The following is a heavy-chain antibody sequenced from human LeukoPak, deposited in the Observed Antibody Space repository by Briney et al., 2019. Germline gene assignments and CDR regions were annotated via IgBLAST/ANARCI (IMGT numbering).Heavy chain of an antibody. V-gene: IGHV3-20*02. CDR1: GFTFDDYG. CDR3: ARDWRIGSRVRYAFDI. D-gene: IGHD2-2*01. Sequence: GGSLRLSFAASGFTFDDYGMSWVRQAPGKGLEWVSGINWNGGSTGYADSVKGRFTISRDNAKNSLYLQMNSLRAEDTALYHCARDWRIGSRVRYAFDIWGQGTMVTVSS. CDR2: INWNGGST. J-gene: IGHJ3*02.